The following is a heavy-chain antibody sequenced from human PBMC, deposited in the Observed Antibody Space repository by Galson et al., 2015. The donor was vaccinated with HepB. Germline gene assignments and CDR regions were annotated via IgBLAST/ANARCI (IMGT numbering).Heavy chain of an antibody. Sequence: SLRLSCAASGFTFKNYAMHWVRQAPGKGLEYVSTISSNGGSTSYADSVTGRFTISRDNSKNTLYLQMGGLRAQDMSVYYCASTYYDSTGFSKNWYFDLWGRGTLVTVSS. D-gene: IGHD3-22*01. V-gene: IGHV3-64*02. CDR2: ISSNGGST. CDR1: GFTFKNYA. J-gene: IGHJ2*01. CDR3: ASTYYDSTGFSKNWYFDL.